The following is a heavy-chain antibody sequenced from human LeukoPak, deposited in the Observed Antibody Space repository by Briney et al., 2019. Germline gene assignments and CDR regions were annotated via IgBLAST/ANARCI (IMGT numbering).Heavy chain of an antibody. CDR3: VKDGVSSGSFDH. CDR2: IRNDGGST. D-gene: IGHD6-19*01. CDR1: GFPFIRYG. V-gene: IGHV3-64D*09. Sequence: GGSLRLSCSASGFPFIRYGMQCVRQAPGKGLEYVAAIRNDGGSTHYADSVKGRFSISRDNSKNTLYLQMTSLRTEDTAVYYCVKDGVSSGSFDHWGQGSLVTVSS. J-gene: IGHJ4*02.